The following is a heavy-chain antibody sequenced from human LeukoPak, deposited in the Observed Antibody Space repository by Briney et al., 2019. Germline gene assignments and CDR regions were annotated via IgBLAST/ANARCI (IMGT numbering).Heavy chain of an antibody. CDR1: GFTFSSYG. V-gene: IGHV3-30*18. CDR3: AKDGGLAAAGPSAY. Sequence: PGGSLRLSCAASGFTFSSYGMHWVRQAQGKGLEWVAIISYDGSNKYYADSVKGRFTISRDNSKNTLYLQMNSLRAEDTAVYYCAKDGGLAAAGPSAYWGQGTLVTVSS. CDR2: ISYDGSNK. J-gene: IGHJ4*02. D-gene: IGHD6-13*01.